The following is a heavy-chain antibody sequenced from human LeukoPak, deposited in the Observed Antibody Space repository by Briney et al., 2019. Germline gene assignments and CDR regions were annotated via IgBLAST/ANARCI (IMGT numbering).Heavy chain of an antibody. V-gene: IGHV3-20*04. J-gene: IGHJ6*03. CDR1: GFTFDDYG. D-gene: IGHD5-18*01. Sequence: PGGSLRLSCAASGFTFDDYGTSWVRQAPGKGLEWVSGINWNGGSTGYADSVKGRFTISRDNAKNSLYLQMNSLRAEDTALYYCARGGKAMVTLSYYYYYMDVWGKGTTVTVSS. CDR3: ARGGKAMVTLSYYYYYMDV. CDR2: INWNGGST.